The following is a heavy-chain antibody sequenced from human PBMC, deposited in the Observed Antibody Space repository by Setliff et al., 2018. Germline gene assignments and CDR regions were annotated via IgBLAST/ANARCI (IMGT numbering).Heavy chain of an antibody. CDR1: GGSISSSSYY. V-gene: IGHV4-39*01. J-gene: IGHJ4*02. D-gene: IGHD1-1*01. Sequence: PSETLSLTCTVSGGSISSSSYYWGWIRQPPGKGLEWIGSIYYSGSTYYNPSLKSRVTISVDTSKNQFSLKLRSVTAADTAVYYCARTGTYRYFDYWGQGTVVTVSS. CDR3: ARTGTYRYFDY. CDR2: IYYSGST.